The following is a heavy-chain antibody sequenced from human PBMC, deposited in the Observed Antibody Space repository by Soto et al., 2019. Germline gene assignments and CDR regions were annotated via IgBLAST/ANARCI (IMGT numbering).Heavy chain of an antibody. CDR2: ISSGSNNI. CDR3: AIDRNAAGSDH. V-gene: IGHV3-11*01. Sequence: QVQLVESGGGLVKPGGSLRLSCAASGFTFSDFYMSWIRQAPGKGLEWISYISSGSNNIFHADSVKGRFTVSRDNAKNPVTLQMDSLRAEDTAVYYCAIDRNAAGSDHWGQGTLVTVSS. CDR1: GFTFSDFY. J-gene: IGHJ4*02. D-gene: IGHD1-1*01.